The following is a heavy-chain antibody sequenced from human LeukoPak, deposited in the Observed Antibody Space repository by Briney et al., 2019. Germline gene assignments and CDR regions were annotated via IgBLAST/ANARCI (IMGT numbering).Heavy chain of an antibody. D-gene: IGHD1-1*01. J-gene: IGHJ4*02. CDR3: ARGTSPSDY. V-gene: IGHV3-21*01. Sequence: GGSLRLSCAASGFTFSSYAMSWVRQAPGKGLEWVSSISSSSSYIYYADSVKGRFTISRDNAKNSLYLQMNSLRAEDTAVYYCARGTSPSDYWGQGTLVTVSS. CDR2: ISSSSSYI. CDR1: GFTFSSYA.